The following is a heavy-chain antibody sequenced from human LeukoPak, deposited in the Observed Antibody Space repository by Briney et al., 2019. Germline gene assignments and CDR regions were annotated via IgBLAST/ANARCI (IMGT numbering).Heavy chain of an antibody. V-gene: IGHV1-69*04. CDR1: GGTFSSYA. J-gene: IGHJ6*02. D-gene: IGHD4-17*01. Sequence: SVQVSCKASGGTFSSYAISWVRQAAVHGLEWMGMIIPILGIANYAQKFQGRVTITADKSTSTAYMELSSLRSEDTAVYYCAPDYGDYVGYYYYGMDVWGQGTTVTVSS. CDR2: IIPILGIA. CDR3: APDYGDYVGYYYYGMDV.